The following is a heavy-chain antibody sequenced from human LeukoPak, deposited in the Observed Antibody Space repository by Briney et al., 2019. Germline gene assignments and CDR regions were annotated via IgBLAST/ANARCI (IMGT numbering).Heavy chain of an antibody. CDR2: IYSGGST. D-gene: IGHD2-21*02. Sequence: GGSLRLSCAASGFTVSSNYMSWVRQAPGKGPEWVSVIYSGGSTYYADSVKGRFTISRDNSKNTLYLQMNSLRAEDTAVYYCARDLGVFYCGGDCLGFDYWGQGTLVTVSS. J-gene: IGHJ4*02. CDR3: ARDLGVFYCGGDCLGFDY. V-gene: IGHV3-53*01. CDR1: GFTVSSNY.